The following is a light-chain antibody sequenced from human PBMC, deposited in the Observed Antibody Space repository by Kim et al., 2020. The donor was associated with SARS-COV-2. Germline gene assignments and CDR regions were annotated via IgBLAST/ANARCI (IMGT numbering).Light chain of an antibody. Sequence: EIVLTQSPATLSLSPGERATLSCRASQSVSSYLAWYQQKPGQAPRLLIYVASNRATGIPARFSGSGSGTDFTLTISSLEPEDFAVYYCQQRSNWPPAFGQGTKRRS. V-gene: IGKV3-11*01. CDR2: VAS. J-gene: IGKJ2*01. CDR1: QSVSSY. CDR3: QQRSNWPPA.